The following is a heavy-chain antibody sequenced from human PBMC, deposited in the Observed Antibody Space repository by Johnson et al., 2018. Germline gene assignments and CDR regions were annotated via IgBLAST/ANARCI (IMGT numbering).Heavy chain of an antibody. D-gene: IGHD3-3*01. CDR2: IKLDGSEK. CDR3: ACEWDAFDI. Sequence: EVQLVESGGGLVQPGGSXRLSCAASGFTFSFYWMSWVRQAPGKGLEWVANIKLDGSEKYYVDSVKGRFSISRDNAKDSLYLQMNSLRPEDTAVYYCACEWDAFDIWGQGTMVTVSS. V-gene: IGHV3-7*01. J-gene: IGHJ3*02. CDR1: GFTFSFYW.